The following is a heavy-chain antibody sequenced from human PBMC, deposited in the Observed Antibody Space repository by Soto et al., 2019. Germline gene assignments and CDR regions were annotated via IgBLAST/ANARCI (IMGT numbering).Heavy chain of an antibody. CDR3: AKALFDGDYRLKPQAFDY. CDR2: ISGSGGST. V-gene: IGHV3-23*01. CDR1: GFTFSSYA. D-gene: IGHD4-17*01. Sequence: GGSLRLSCAASGFTFSSYAMSWVRQAPGKGLEWVSAISGSGGSTYYADSVKGRFTISRDNSKNTLYLQMNSLRAEDTAVYYCAKALFDGDYRLKPQAFDYWGQGTLVTVSS. J-gene: IGHJ4*02.